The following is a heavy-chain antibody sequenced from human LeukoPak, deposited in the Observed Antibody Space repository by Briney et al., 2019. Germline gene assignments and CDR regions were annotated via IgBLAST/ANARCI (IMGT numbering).Heavy chain of an antibody. J-gene: IGHJ4*02. CDR2: INHSGST. Sequence: SETLSLTCAVYGGSFSGYYWSWVRQPPGKGLEWIGEINHSGSTNYNPSLKSRVTISVDTSKNQFSLKLSSVTAADTAVYYCARIAEIAATFDYWGQGTLVTVSS. D-gene: IGHD6-6*01. CDR1: GGSFSGYY. V-gene: IGHV4-34*01. CDR3: ARIAEIAATFDY.